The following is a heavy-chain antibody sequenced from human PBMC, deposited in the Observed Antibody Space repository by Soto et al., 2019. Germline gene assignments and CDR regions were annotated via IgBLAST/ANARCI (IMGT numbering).Heavy chain of an antibody. D-gene: IGHD2-15*01. Sequence: QGQLGQSGAELKKPGASVNVSCKASGYTSSIYGISWVRQAPGQGLEWMAWISGYNGNIKYAQKFQGRVTVATDATTTGAYMELRSLRSDDTAVYYCARDVSGGTYPWFFDLWGRGTLVTVTS. V-gene: IGHV1-18*04. CDR1: GYTSSIYG. CDR3: ARDVSGGTYPWFFDL. CDR2: ISGYNGNI. J-gene: IGHJ2*01.